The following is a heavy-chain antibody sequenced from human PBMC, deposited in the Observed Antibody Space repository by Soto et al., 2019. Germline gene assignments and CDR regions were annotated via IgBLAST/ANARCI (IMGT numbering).Heavy chain of an antibody. Sequence: QVQLVQSGAEVKKPGSSVKVSCKASGGTFSSYTISWVRQAPGQGLEWMGRLIPILGIANYAQKFQGRVTITADKSTSTAYMELSSLRSEDTAVYYCARGGGSRPYYYYYMDVWGKGTTVTVSS. CDR3: ARGGGSRPYYYYYMDV. J-gene: IGHJ6*03. CDR1: GGTFSSYT. D-gene: IGHD2-15*01. CDR2: LIPILGIA. V-gene: IGHV1-69*02.